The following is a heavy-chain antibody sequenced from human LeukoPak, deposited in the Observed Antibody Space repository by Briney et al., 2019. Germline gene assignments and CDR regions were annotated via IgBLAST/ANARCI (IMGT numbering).Heavy chain of an antibody. V-gene: IGHV3-74*01. Sequence: GGSLRLSCAASGFTFSSYWMHWVRQAPGKGLVWVSRINTDGSSTSYADSVKDRFTISRDNAKNTLYLQMNSLRAEDTAVYYCAREGGYDYGGNSEDYFDYWGQGTLVTVSS. D-gene: IGHD4-23*01. CDR2: INTDGSST. CDR3: AREGGYDYGGNSEDYFDY. J-gene: IGHJ4*02. CDR1: GFTFSSYW.